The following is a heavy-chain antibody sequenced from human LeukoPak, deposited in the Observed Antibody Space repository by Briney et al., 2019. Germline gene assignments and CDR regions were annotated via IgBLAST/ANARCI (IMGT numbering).Heavy chain of an antibody. D-gene: IGHD6-19*01. CDR3: ARVEQQWLVSYFDY. CDR2: ISSSSSYI. V-gene: IGHV3-21*01. J-gene: IGHJ4*02. CDR1: GFTFSSYS. Sequence: GGSLRLSCAASGFTFSSYSMNWVRQAPGKGLEWVSSISSSSSYIYYADSVKGRFTISRDNAKNSLYLQMNRLRAEDTAVYYCARVEQQWLVSYFDYWGQGTLVTVSS.